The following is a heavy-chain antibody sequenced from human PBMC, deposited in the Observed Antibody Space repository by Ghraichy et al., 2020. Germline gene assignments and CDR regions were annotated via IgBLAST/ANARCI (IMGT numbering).Heavy chain of an antibody. Sequence: GSLRLSCAASGFTFRSYAMSWVRQAPGKGLEWVSTISGSGGSTYYADSGKGRFTIPRDNSKNTLYLQRSSLRVEDTAVYYCAKEADSSGYYYIDYWGQGTLVTVSS. J-gene: IGHJ4*02. D-gene: IGHD3-22*01. CDR2: ISGSGGST. V-gene: IGHV3-23*01. CDR3: AKEADSSGYYYIDY. CDR1: GFTFRSYA.